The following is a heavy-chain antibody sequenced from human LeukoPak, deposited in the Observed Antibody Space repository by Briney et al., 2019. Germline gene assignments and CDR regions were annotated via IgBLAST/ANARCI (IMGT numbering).Heavy chain of an antibody. CDR1: GGSISSYY. CDR2: IYYSGST. D-gene: IGHD6-19*01. CDR3: ARAYSSGWYYWFDP. V-gene: IGHV4-59*01. Sequence: SETLSLTCTVSGGSISSYYWSWIRQPPGKGLEWIGYIYYSGSTNYNASLKSRVTISVDTSKNQFSLKLSSVTAADTAVYYCARAYSSGWYYWFDPWGQGTLVTVSS. J-gene: IGHJ5*02.